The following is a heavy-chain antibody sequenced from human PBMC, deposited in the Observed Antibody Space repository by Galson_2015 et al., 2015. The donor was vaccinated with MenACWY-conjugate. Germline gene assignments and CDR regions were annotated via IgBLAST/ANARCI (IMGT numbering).Heavy chain of an antibody. CDR3: AKTRGASFYFDS. V-gene: IGHV3-74*01. D-gene: IGHD1-26*01. J-gene: IGHJ4*02. CDR1: GFTLTSYW. CDR2: INWDGSTT. Sequence: SLRLSCAASGFTLTSYWMHWVRHAPGKGLVWVSHINWDGSTTSHADSVKGRFSISRDNAKNTLYLQMNSLRPEDTAVFYCAKTRGASFYFDSWGQGTLVTVSS.